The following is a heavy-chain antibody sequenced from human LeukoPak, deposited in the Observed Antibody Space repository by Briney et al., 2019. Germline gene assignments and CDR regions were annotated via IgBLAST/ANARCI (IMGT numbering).Heavy chain of an antibody. CDR1: EFTFSSYW. J-gene: IGHJ4*02. Sequence: GGSLRLSCVASEFTFSSYWMSWVRQAPGKGLEWVASIKPDGSEKQYLDSVKGRFTNSRDNAKNSLYLQMNSLRAEDTAVYYCATLGLATNDYWGQGTLVTVSS. V-gene: IGHV3-7*01. CDR3: ATLGLATNDY. CDR2: IKPDGSEK. D-gene: IGHD5-12*01.